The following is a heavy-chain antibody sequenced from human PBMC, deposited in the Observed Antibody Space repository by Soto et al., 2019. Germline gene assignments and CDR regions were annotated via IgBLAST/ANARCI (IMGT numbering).Heavy chain of an antibody. CDR3: ARVRSSSLSYYFDY. Sequence: SETLSLTCTVSGGSISSYYWSWIRQPPGKGLEWIGYIYYSGSTNYNPSLKSRVTISVDTSKNQFSLKLSSVTAADTAVYYCARVRSSSLSYYFDYWGQGTLVTVSS. D-gene: IGHD6-13*01. V-gene: IGHV4-59*01. J-gene: IGHJ4*02. CDR2: IYYSGST. CDR1: GGSISSYY.